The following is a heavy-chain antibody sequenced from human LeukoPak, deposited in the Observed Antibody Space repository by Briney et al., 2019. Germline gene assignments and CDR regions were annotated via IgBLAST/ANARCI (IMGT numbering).Heavy chain of an antibody. Sequence: GASVKFSCKASGYTFTSYGISWVRQAPGQGLEWMGWISAYNGNTNYAQKLQGRVTMTTATSTSTAYMKLRSLRPDATDVYSCASLYYFGSGSYMVDAWGQGTLVTVSS. CDR3: ASLYYFGSGSYMVDA. CDR1: GYTFTSYG. J-gene: IGHJ5*02. D-gene: IGHD3-10*01. V-gene: IGHV1-18*01. CDR2: ISAYNGNT.